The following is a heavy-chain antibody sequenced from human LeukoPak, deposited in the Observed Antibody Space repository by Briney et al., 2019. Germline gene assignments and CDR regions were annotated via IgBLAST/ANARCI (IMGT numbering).Heavy chain of an antibody. CDR3: AKDLDAAAGARKYFQH. J-gene: IGHJ1*01. V-gene: IGHV3-23*01. Sequence: GGSLRLSCAASGFTFSIYAMSWVRQAPGKGLEWVSAISGSGGSTYYADSVEGRFTISRDNSKNTLYLQVNSLRAEDTAVYYCAKDLDAAAGARKYFQHWGQGTLVTVSS. CDR1: GFTFSIYA. CDR2: ISGSGGST. D-gene: IGHD6-13*01.